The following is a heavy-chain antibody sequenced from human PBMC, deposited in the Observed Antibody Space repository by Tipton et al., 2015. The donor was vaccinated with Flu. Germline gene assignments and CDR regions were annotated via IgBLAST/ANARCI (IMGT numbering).Heavy chain of an antibody. V-gene: IGHV4-61*02. CDR3: ATTTYFYGSGSHDY. J-gene: IGHJ4*02. CDR1: GGSISRGSYY. Sequence: TLSLTCTVSGGSISRGSYYYNWIRQPAGEGLEWIGRIYTNANTNYKASLKSRVTISIDRSKNQFSLKLTSVTAADTAVYYCATTTYFYGSGSHDYWGQGTLVTVSS. CDR2: IYTNANT. D-gene: IGHD3-10*01.